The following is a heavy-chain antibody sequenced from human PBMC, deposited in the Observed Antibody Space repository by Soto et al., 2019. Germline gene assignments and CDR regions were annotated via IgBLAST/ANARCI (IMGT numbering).Heavy chain of an antibody. V-gene: IGHV1-69*06. D-gene: IGHD2-21*01. CDR3: ARDPVDLFGYLDV. CDR2: IIPLMRTV. Sequence: QEELVQSGAEVKKPGSSVNVSCRTSEGTFASYSITWLRQAPGQRLEWMGEIIPLMRTVNYAQKFQARVTITGDRSTSTVYMALSSLRSDDTAVYYCARDPVDLFGYLDVWGQGTPVTVSS. J-gene: IGHJ6*02. CDR1: EGTFASYS.